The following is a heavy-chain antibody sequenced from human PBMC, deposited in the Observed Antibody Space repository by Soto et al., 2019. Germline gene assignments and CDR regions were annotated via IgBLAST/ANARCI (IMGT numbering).Heavy chain of an antibody. D-gene: IGHD5-18*01. Sequence: GGSLIFSCAASGFTFSSYGMNWVRQAPGKGLAWVSSISSNNDYIYYADSVRGRFTISRDNAKNSLYLQMNSLRAEDTAVHYCARTDSSGYYFDYWGQGTLVTVSS. CDR1: GFTFSSYG. V-gene: IGHV3-21*01. CDR2: ISSNNDYI. J-gene: IGHJ4*02. CDR3: ARTDSSGYYFDY.